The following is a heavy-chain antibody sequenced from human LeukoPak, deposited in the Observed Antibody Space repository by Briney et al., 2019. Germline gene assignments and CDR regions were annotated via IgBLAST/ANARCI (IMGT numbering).Heavy chain of an antibody. CDR2: INHSGST. V-gene: IGHV4-34*01. Sequence: SETLSLTCAVYGGSFSGYYWSWIRQPPGKGLEWIGEINHSGSTNYNPSLKSRVTISVDTSKNQFSLKLSSVTAADTAVYYCASRPKQWLVRGGFDYWGQGTLVTVSS. CDR1: GGSFSGYY. J-gene: IGHJ4*02. D-gene: IGHD6-19*01. CDR3: ASRPKQWLVRGGFDY.